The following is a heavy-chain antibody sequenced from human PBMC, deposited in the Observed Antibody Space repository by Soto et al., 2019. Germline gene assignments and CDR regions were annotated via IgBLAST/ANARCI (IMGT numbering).Heavy chain of an antibody. CDR1: GFTFSDYY. CDR2: ISSSSSYT. V-gene: IGHV3-11*03. Sequence: GGSLRLSCAASGFTFSDYYMSWIRQAPGKGLEWVSYISSSSSYTNYADSVKGRFTISRDTSKNQFSLKVGSVTAADTAVYYCASSSLYGMDVWGQGTTVTVSS. CDR3: ASSSLYGMDV. J-gene: IGHJ6*02.